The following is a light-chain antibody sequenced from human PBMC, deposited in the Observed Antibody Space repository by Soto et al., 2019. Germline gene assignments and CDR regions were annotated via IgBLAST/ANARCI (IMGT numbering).Light chain of an antibody. CDR3: QSYDSSLSAYV. CDR1: SSNIGAGYD. V-gene: IGLV1-40*01. CDR2: ANT. Sequence: QSVLTQAPSVSGAPGQRVTFSCTGGSSNIGAGYDVHWYQQFPGTAPKLLIYANTNRPSGVPDRFSGSKSGTSASLAITGLQAEDEADYYCQSYDSSLSAYVFGTGTKVTV. J-gene: IGLJ1*01.